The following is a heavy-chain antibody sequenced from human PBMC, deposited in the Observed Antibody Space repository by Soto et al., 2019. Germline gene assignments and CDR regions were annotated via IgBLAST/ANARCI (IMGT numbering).Heavy chain of an antibody. D-gene: IGHD2-2*01. CDR2: IYYSGST. V-gene: IGHV4-39*01. CDR3: ARQKGYCSSSSCSLTETYYYGMDV. CDR1: GGSISSSNYY. J-gene: IGHJ6*02. Sequence: SETLSLTCTVSGGSISSSNYYWGWIRQPPGKGLEWIGSIYYSGSTYYNPSLKSRVTISVDTSKNQFSLKLSSVTAADTAVYFCARQKGYCSSSSCSLTETYYYGMDVWGQGTTVT.